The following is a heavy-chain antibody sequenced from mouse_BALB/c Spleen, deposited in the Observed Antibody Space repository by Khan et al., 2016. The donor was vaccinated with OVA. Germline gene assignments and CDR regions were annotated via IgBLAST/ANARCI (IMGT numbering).Heavy chain of an antibody. Sequence: QVQLKQSGPGILQSSQTLSLTCSFSGFSLSTSGMGVSWIRLPSGKGLEWLAHIYWDDEKRYNPSLKSRHTSINVTSSRQAFLRFTSVDTSYTATYDWVRNFYAYDPWITYWGQGTLLTVSS. J-gene: IGHJ3*01. V-gene: IGHV8-12*01. D-gene: IGHD2-2*01. CDR3: VRNFYAYDPWITY. CDR2: IYWDDEK. CDR1: GFSLSTSGMG.